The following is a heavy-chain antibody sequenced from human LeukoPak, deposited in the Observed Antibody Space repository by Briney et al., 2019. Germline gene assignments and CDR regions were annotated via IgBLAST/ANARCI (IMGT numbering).Heavy chain of an antibody. D-gene: IGHD3-9*01. CDR3: ARGPSYYDILTGYYNCDY. J-gene: IGHJ4*02. V-gene: IGHV1-2*02. CDR2: INPNSGGT. CDR1: GYTFTGYY. Sequence: GASVKVSCKASGYTFTGYYMHWVRQAPGQGLEWMGWINPNSGGTNYAQKFQGRVTMTRDTSISTAYMELSRLRSDDTAVYYCARGPSYYDILTGYYNCDYWGQGTLVTVSS.